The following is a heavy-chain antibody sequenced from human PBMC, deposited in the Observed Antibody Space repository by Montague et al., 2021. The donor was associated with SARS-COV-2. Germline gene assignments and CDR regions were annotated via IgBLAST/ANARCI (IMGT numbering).Heavy chain of an antibody. CDR2: INADVNEQ. CDR3: VRGGGSGWPFEN. J-gene: IGHJ4*02. Sequence: SLRLSCAASGFTYRGSWMSCVRQAPGKGLEWVANINADVNEQNYLDSVNGRFTISRDNAQNSLYLRLRSLRVEDTSLYYCVRGGGSGWPFENWGQGALVTVSS. V-gene: IGHV3-7*01. CDR1: GFTYRGSW. D-gene: IGHD6-19*01.